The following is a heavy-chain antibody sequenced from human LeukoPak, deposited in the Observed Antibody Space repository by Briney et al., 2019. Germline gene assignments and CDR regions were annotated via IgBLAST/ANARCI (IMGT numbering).Heavy chain of an antibody. V-gene: IGHV3-23*01. CDR2: ISGSGGST. J-gene: IGHJ4*02. Sequence: GGSLRLSCAASGFTFSSYAMSWVRQAPGKGLEWVSAISGSGGSTYYADSVKGRFTISRDNSKNTLYLQMNSLRAEDTAVYCCAKARWWDTAMVKGYYFDYWGQGTLVTVSS. D-gene: IGHD5-18*01. CDR1: GFTFSSYA. CDR3: AKARWWDTAMVKGYYFDY.